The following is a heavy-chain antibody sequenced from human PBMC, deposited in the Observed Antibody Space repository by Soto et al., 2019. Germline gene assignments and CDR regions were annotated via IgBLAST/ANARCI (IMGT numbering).Heavy chain of an antibody. Sequence: SETLSLTCTVSNGSISNYYWSWIRQPPGKGLEWIGYIYYSGSINYNPSLKSRVTISLATSKNQFSLKLTSVTAADTAVYYCATNLRYYYAGGAYYHYDAFDVWGQGTVVTVSS. CDR1: NGSISNYY. J-gene: IGHJ3*01. V-gene: IGHV4-59*01. CDR3: ATNLRYYYAGGAYYHYDAFDV. D-gene: IGHD3-22*01. CDR2: IYYSGSI.